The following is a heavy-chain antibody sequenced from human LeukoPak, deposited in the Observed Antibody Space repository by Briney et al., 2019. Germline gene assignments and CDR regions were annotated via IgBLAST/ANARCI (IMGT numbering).Heavy chain of an antibody. CDR2: IYYSGST. CDR3: ARGTMVRGVILNCYYYGMDV. Sequence: SETLSLTCTVSGGSISSYYWSWIRQPPGKGLEWIGYIYYSGSTNYNPSLKSRVTISVDTSKNQFSLKLSSVTAADTAVYYCARGTMVRGVILNCYYYGMDVWGKGTTVTVSS. J-gene: IGHJ6*04. CDR1: GGSISSYY. V-gene: IGHV4-59*01. D-gene: IGHD3-10*01.